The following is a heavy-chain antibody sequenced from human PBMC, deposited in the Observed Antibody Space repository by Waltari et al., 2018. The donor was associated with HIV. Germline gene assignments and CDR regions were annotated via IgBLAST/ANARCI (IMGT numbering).Heavy chain of an antibody. J-gene: IGHJ4*02. D-gene: IGHD3-22*01. V-gene: IGHV3-7*01. Sequence: EVQLVESGGGLVQPGGSLRLSCAASGFTFSRYWMSCVRQAPGKGLEWVANIKQDGSEKYYVDSVKGRFTISRDNAKNSLYLQMNSLRAEDTAVYYCARSPYYYDSSGYYLFYFDYWGQGTLVTVSS. CDR3: ARSPYYYDSSGYYLFYFDY. CDR2: IKQDGSEK. CDR1: GFTFSRYW.